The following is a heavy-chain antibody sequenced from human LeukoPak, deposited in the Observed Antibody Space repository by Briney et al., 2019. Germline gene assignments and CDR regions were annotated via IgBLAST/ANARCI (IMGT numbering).Heavy chain of an antibody. CDR1: GGAFSSDNYY. V-gene: IGHV4-39*01. J-gene: IGHJ4*02. CDR3: ARLSDY. CDR2: INYSGTT. Sequence: PLETLSLTCTVSGGAFSSDNYYWGWIRQPPGKGLEWIGSINYSGTTYYNPSLKSRVSISVDTSRTQFSLRLSSVTAADTAVYYCARLSDYWGQGTLVTVSS.